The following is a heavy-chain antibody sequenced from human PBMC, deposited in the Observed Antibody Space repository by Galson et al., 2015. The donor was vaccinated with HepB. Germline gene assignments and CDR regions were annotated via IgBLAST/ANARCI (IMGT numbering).Heavy chain of an antibody. Sequence: SLRLSCAASGFTFSDHYMDWVRQAPGKGLEWVGRTRNKANSYTTEYAASVKGRFTISRDDSKNSLYLQMNSLKTEDTAVYYCARDSYSRYWGQGTLVTVSS. CDR2: TRNKANSYTT. V-gene: IGHV3-72*01. D-gene: IGHD4-11*01. CDR3: ARDSYSRY. J-gene: IGHJ4*02. CDR1: GFTFSDHY.